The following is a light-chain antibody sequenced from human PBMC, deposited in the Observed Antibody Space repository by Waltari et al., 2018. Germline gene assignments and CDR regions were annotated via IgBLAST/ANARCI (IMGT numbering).Light chain of an antibody. CDR3: QQRSNWSFT. Sequence: EIVLTQSPATLSLSPGERATLSCRASQSFSSSLAWYQQKPGQAPRLLIYDASTRATGIPARFSGSGSGTDFTLTISSLEPEDFAVYYCQQRSNWSFTFGPGTKVDIK. V-gene: IGKV3-11*01. CDR1: QSFSSS. J-gene: IGKJ3*01. CDR2: DAS.